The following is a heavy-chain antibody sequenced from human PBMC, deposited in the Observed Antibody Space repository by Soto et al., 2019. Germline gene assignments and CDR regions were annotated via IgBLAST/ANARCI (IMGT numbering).Heavy chain of an antibody. CDR2: INQDGSEI. CDR3: ARDRYYDGY. Sequence: VQVVESGGGLVQRGGSRRLSCEISGFTFSAFWMSWFRQAPGKGLEWVANINQDGSEIHYVESVKGRFTISRDNARNSLYLQMSSLRAEDTAVYYCARDRYYDGYWGQGTLVTVSS. D-gene: IGHD3-22*01. CDR1: GFTFSAFW. V-gene: IGHV3-7*04. J-gene: IGHJ4*02.